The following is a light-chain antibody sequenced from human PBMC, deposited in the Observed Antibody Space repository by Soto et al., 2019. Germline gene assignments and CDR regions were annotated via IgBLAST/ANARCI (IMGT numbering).Light chain of an antibody. J-gene: IGKJ2*01. CDR1: QSISTW. CDR2: KAS. V-gene: IGKV1-5*03. CDR3: QQYNGYPHT. Sequence: DIQMTQSPSTLSASVGDRVTITCRASQSISTWLAWYQQKPGKAPKLLIYKASSLRNGVPSRFSGSGSRTEFTLTIYRLQPDDFASYYCQQYNGYPHTFGQGTKLEIK.